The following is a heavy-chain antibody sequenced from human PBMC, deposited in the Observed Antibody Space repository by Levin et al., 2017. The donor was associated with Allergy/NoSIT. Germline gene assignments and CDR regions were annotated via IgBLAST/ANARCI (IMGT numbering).Heavy chain of an antibody. V-gene: IGHV3-30*18. CDR1: GFIFSNYA. CDR3: AKQVDYGKSYFDY. J-gene: IGHJ4*02. CDR2: ISSDESNQ. Sequence: GESLKISCAASGFIFSNYAMNWVRQAPGKGLEWVAVISSDESNQYYGDSVKGRFTISRDNSKNTLYLQMNSLRAEDTAVYYCAKQVDYGKSYFDYWGQGTLVTGSS. D-gene: IGHD4/OR15-4a*01.